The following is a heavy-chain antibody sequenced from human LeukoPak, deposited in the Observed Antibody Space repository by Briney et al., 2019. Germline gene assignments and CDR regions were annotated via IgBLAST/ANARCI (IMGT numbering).Heavy chain of an antibody. Sequence: GGSLRLSCAASGFTFSSYGMHWVRQAPGKGLEWVAVISYDGSNKYYADSVKGRFTIFRDNSKNTLYLQMNSLRAEDTAVYYCAKDREYYYDSSGFDYWGQGTEVSVSS. CDR2: ISYDGSNK. CDR1: GFTFSSYG. D-gene: IGHD3-22*01. J-gene: IGHJ4*02. CDR3: AKDREYYYDSSGFDY. V-gene: IGHV3-30*18.